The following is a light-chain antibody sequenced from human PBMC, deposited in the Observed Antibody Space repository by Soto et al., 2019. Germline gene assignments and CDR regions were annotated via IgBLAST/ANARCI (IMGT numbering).Light chain of an antibody. V-gene: IGKV1-39*01. CDR2: AAS. CDR1: QSISSY. CDR3: QQSYSTLLT. Sequence: DIQMTQSPSSLSASVGDRVTITCRASQSISSYLNWYQQKPGKAPKLLIYAASSLQSGVPSRFSGSGSGTDFTLTISSLQPEDFAPYYCQQSYSTLLTFGPGTKLEIK. J-gene: IGKJ2*01.